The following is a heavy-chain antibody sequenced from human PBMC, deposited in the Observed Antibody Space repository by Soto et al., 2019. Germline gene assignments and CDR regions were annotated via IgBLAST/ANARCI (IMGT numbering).Heavy chain of an antibody. Sequence: SQTLSLTCAISGDSVSSNSAAWNWIRQSPSRGLEWLGRTYYRSKWYNDYAVSVKSRITINPDTSKNQFSLQLNSVTPEDTAVYYCARYVDIVATVPGYYYCGMDVWGQGTTVTVSS. V-gene: IGHV6-1*01. CDR3: ARYVDIVATVPGYYYCGMDV. J-gene: IGHJ6*02. CDR1: GDSVSSNSAA. D-gene: IGHD5-12*01. CDR2: TYYRSKWYN.